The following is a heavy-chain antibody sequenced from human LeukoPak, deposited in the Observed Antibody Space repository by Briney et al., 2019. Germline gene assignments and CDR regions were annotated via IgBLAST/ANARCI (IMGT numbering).Heavy chain of an antibody. V-gene: IGHV3-48*01. CDR1: GFTFSSYS. D-gene: IGHD1-26*01. Sequence: GGSLRLSCAASGFTFSSYSMNWVRQAPGKGLEWVSYISSSSSTIYYADSVKGRFTISRDNAKNSLYLQMNSLRAEDTAVYYCATTGSRGSYYRAFDYWGQGTLVTVSS. CDR3: ATTGSRGSYYRAFDY. J-gene: IGHJ4*02. CDR2: ISSSSSTI.